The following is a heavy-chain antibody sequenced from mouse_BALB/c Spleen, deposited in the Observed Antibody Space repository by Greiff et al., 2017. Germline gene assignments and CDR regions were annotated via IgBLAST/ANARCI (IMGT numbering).Heavy chain of an antibody. D-gene: IGHD2-2*01. CDR2: IYPGNVNT. CDR3: ARSGGYDAFWFAY. J-gene: IGHJ3*01. V-gene: IGHV1S56*01. Sequence: VQLQQSGPELVKPGASVRISCKASGYTFTSYYIHWVKQRPGQGLEWIGWIYPGNVNTKYNEKFKGKATLTADKSSSTAYMQLSSLTSEDSAVYFCARSGGYDAFWFAYWGQGTLVTVS. CDR1: GYTFTSYY.